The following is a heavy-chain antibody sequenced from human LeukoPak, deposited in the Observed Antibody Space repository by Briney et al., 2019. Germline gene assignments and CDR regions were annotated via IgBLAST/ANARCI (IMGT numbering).Heavy chain of an antibody. CDR3: ARDSGSAAFDI. V-gene: IGHV3-21*01. J-gene: IGHJ3*02. Sequence: GGSLRLSCAASGFTFSSYSMNWVRQAPGKGLEWVSSISSSSSYIYYADSVKGRFTISKDNAKNSLYLQMNSLRAEDTAVYYCARDSGSAAFDIWGQGTMVTVSS. D-gene: IGHD3-10*01. CDR2: ISSSSSYI. CDR1: GFTFSSYS.